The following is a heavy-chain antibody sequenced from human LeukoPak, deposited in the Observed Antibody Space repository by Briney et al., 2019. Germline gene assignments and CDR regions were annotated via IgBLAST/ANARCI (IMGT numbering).Heavy chain of an antibody. D-gene: IGHD6-13*01. CDR2: IYPGDSDA. J-gene: IGHJ4*02. Sequence: GESLKIFRQGFGYGFTSYLIGWVRQRPGKGLEWVGSIYPGDSDARYSPSFQGQVTISADKSISTAYLQWSSLKASDTAMYYCAIGYSSSWYYFDHWGQGTLVTVSS. V-gene: IGHV5-51*01. CDR1: GYGFTSYL. CDR3: AIGYSSSWYYFDH.